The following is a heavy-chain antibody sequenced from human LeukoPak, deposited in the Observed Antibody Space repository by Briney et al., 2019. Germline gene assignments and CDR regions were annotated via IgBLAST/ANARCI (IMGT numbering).Heavy chain of an antibody. V-gene: IGHV4-31*03. CDR3: AREFYGDYVSFDP. Sequence: SETLSLTCTVSGGSISSGGYYWSWIRQHPGKGLEWIGYIYYSGSTYYNPSLKGRVTISVDTSKNQFSLKLSSVTAADTAVYYCAREFYGDYVSFDPWGQGTLVTVSP. J-gene: IGHJ5*02. CDR1: GGSISSGGYY. CDR2: IYYSGST. D-gene: IGHD4-17*01.